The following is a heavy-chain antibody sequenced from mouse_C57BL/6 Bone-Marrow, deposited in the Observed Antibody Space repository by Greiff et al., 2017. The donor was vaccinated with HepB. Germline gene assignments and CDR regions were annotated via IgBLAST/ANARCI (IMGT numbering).Heavy chain of an antibody. V-gene: IGHV1-81*01. CDR1: GYTFTSYG. CDR2: IYPRSGNT. CDR3: ARDYHRDMDY. D-gene: IGHD5-5*01. Sequence: VQLVESGAELARPGASVKLSCKASGYTFTSYGISWVKQRTGQGLEWIGEIYPRSGNTYYNEKFKGKATLTADKSSSTAYMELRSLTSEDAAVYFCARDYHRDMDYWGQGTSVTVSS. J-gene: IGHJ4*01.